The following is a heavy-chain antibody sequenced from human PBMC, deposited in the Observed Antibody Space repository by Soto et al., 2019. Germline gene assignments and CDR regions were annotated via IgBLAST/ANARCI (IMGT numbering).Heavy chain of an antibody. CDR3: AASFVGCGGFNYDGMDV. CDR2: IYYSGST. V-gene: IGHV4-31*03. J-gene: IGHJ6*02. Sequence: QVQLQESGPGLVKPSQTLSLTCTVSGGSISSGGYYWSWIRQHPGKGLEWIGYIYYSGSTYYNPSLKSRVTLSVDTSKNQFSLKLSSVTAADTAVYYCAASFVGCGGFNYDGMDVWGQGTTVTFSS. CDR1: GGSISSGGYY. D-gene: IGHD3-16*01.